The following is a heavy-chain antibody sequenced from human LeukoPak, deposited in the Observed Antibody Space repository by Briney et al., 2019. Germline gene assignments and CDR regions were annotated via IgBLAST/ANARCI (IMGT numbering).Heavy chain of an antibody. V-gene: IGHV3-48*01. D-gene: IGHD6-13*01. CDR2: ISSSSSTI. CDR3: ARRAGSWTVYYYYYMDV. J-gene: IGHJ6*03. CDR1: GFTFSSYS. Sequence: PGGSLRLSCAASGFTFSSYSMNWVRQAPGKGLEWVSYISSSSSTIYYADSVKGRFTISRDNAKNSLYLQMNSLRAEDTAVYYCARRAGSWTVYYYYYMDVWGKGTTVTVSS.